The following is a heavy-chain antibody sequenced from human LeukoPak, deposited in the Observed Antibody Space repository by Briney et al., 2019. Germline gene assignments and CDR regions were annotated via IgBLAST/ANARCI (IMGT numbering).Heavy chain of an antibody. CDR1: GGSFSGYY. CDR2: INHSGST. Sequence: SETLSLTCAVYGGSFSGYYWSWIRQPPGKGLEWIGEINHSGSTSYNPSLKSRVTISLDTSENQFSLKVRSVTAADTAVYYCARRGYSAGPHYYDDWGQGTLVTVSS. J-gene: IGHJ4*02. V-gene: IGHV4-34*01. CDR3: ARRGYSAGPHYYDD. D-gene: IGHD5-18*01.